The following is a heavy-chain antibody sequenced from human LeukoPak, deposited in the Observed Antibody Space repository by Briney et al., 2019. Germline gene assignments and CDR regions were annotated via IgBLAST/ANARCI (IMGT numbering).Heavy chain of an antibody. CDR1: GFTFSSYG. CDR3: AKSAYYYDSSGYYPPNFDY. D-gene: IGHD3-22*01. V-gene: IGHV3-30*18. J-gene: IGHJ4*02. CDR2: ISYDGSNK. Sequence: GGSLRLSCAASGFTFSSYGMHWVRQAPGKGLEWVAVISYDGSNKYYADSVKGRFTISRDNSKNTLYLQMNSLRAEDTAVYYCAKSAYYYDSSGYYPPNFDYWGQGTLVTVSS.